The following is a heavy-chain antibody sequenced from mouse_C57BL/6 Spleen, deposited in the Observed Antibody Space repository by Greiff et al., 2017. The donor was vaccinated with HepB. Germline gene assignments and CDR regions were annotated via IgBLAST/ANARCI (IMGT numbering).Heavy chain of an antibody. CDR1: GYTFTSYW. CDR2: IAPPGSHT. D-gene: IGHD1-1*01. CDR3: ARMGGKRGLLHGKSYYYAMGY. J-gene: IGHJ4*01. V-gene: IGHV1-69*01. Sequence: VQLQQPGAELVMPGASVKLSCKASGYTFTSYWMHWVKQRPGQGLEWIGEIAPPGSHTNYNHKFKGKSTLTADKSSSTAYMQLSSLTSEDSAVYYSARMGGKRGLLHGKSYYYAMGYWGQGTSVTVSS.